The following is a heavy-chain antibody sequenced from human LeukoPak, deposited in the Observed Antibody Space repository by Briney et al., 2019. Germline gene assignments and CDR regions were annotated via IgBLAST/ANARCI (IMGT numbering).Heavy chain of an antibody. CDR3: ARASMTTVTAFDY. CDR2: IYPGESDT. J-gene: IGHJ4*02. Sequence: GESLKISCKGSGYRFNCYWYGLVRQMPRKGLEWMGIIYPGESDTRYSPSFQGQVTISADKSITTAYLQWSSLKASDTAMYYCARASMTTVTAFDYWGQGTLVTVSS. V-gene: IGHV5-51*01. D-gene: IGHD4-17*01. CDR1: GYRFNCYW.